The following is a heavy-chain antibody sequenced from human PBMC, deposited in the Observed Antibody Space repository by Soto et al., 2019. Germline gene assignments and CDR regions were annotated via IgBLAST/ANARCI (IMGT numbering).Heavy chain of an antibody. V-gene: IGHV1-18*01. D-gene: IGHD1-1*01. J-gene: IGHJ4*02. CDR2: ISAYNGNT. Sequence: QVQLVQSGAEVRKPGASVKVSCKASGYTVTSYSIIWVRQAPGQGLEWMAWISAYNGNTNYAQKFLGRVTMTTDTSTTTAYMELRSLKSDDTAMYYCARLKQLGNYFDSWGQGTLLTVSS. CDR1: GYTVTSYS. CDR3: ARLKQLGNYFDS.